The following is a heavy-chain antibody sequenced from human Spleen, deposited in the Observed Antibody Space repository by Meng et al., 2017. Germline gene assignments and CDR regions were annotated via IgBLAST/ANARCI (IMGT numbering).Heavy chain of an antibody. CDR2: ISYDGRNK. CDR1: GLRFSSDA. Sequence: GESLKISCAASGLRFSSDAMHWVRQAPGKGLEWVAVISYDGRNKYYADSLKGRFTISRDNSKNTLYVQMNSLRSEDTAVYYCARVEQWLGEFDYWGQGTLVTVSS. D-gene: IGHD6-19*01. V-gene: IGHV3-30*01. J-gene: IGHJ4*02. CDR3: ARVEQWLGEFDY.